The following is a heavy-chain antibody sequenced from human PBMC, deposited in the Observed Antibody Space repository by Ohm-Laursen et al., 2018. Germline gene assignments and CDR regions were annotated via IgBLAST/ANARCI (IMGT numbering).Heavy chain of an antibody. D-gene: IGHD5/OR15-5a*01. CDR1: GYTFSSYD. Sequence: ASVKVSCKASGYTFSSYDIHWVRQATGQGLEWMGWMNPNSGSTGYAQKFRGRVIMTRNTSINTAYMELSSLRSEDTAVYYCARDSVGIVIPNDALDIWGQGTMVTVS. CDR3: ARDSVGIVIPNDALDI. J-gene: IGHJ3*02. CDR2: MNPNSGST. V-gene: IGHV1-8*01.